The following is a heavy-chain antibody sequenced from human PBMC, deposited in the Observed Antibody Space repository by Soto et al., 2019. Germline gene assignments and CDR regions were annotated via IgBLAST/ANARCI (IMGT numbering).Heavy chain of an antibody. J-gene: IGHJ4*02. D-gene: IGHD6-19*01. V-gene: IGHV4-59*08. CDR2: TDYSGNT. CDR3: ARAVGDPLSDLDS. Sequence: QVQLQESGPGLVRPSETLSLTCTVSSDSISSYYWIWIRQSPGKGLAWIGYTDYSGNTNYNPSLKRRVPISGDTSKNQFSLRLSSVTAADTAVYYCARAVGDPLSDLDSWGQGTLVTVSS. CDR1: SDSISSYY.